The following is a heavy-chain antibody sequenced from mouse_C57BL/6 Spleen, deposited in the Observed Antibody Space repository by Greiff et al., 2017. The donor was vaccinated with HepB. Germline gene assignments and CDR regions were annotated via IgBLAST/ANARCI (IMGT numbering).Heavy chain of an antibody. Sequence: QVQLKESGAELAKPGASVKLSCKASGYTFTSYWMHWVKQRPGQGLEWIGYINPSSGYTKYNQKFKDKATLTADKSSSTAYMQLSSLTYEDSAVYYCAPTMVTSYYAMDYWGQGTSVTVSS. CDR2: INPSSGYT. D-gene: IGHD2-9*01. J-gene: IGHJ4*01. V-gene: IGHV1-7*01. CDR1: GYTFTSYW. CDR3: APTMVTSYYAMDY.